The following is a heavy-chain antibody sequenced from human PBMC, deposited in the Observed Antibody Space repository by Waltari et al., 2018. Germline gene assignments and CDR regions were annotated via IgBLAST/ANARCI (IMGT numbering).Heavy chain of an antibody. J-gene: IGHJ4*02. CDR1: GTSPRDYY. D-gene: IGHD6-13*01. Sequence: QVQLQESGPGLVKPSETLSLPCNVSGTSPRDYYWTWVRQPPGKGLDWIGYNYNSAHTYYSPSLKSRVSIWADTSKNQFSLEVRSVTAADTAVYYCARAKRLAEAGIIEHWGQGTLVTVSA. V-gene: IGHV4-59*01. CDR2: NYNSAHT. CDR3: ARAKRLAEAGIIEH.